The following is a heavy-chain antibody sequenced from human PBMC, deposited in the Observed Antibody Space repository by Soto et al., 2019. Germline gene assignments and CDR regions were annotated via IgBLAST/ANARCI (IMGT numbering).Heavy chain of an antibody. Sequence: GESLKISCKGSGDSFTSYWISWVRQMPGKGLEWMERIDPSYSYTNYSPSFQGHVTISADKSIITAYLQWSSLKASDTAMYYCARLSLYCSGGSCPDYYYYYGMDVWGQGTTVTV. D-gene: IGHD2-15*01. CDR3: ARLSLYCSGGSCPDYYYYYGMDV. CDR1: GDSFTSYW. V-gene: IGHV5-10-1*01. CDR2: IDPSYSYT. J-gene: IGHJ6*02.